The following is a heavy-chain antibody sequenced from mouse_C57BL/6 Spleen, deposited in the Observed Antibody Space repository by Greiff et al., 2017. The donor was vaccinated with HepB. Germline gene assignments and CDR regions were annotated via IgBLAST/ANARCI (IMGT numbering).Heavy chain of an antibody. CDR1: GYTFTEYT. CDR2: FYPGSGSI. Sequence: QVQLKESGAELVKPGASVKLSCKASGYTFTEYTIHWVKQRSGQGLEWIGWFYPGSGSIKYNEKFKDKATLTADKSSSTVYMELSRLTSEDSAVYFCARHPHYYGSSYGYAMDYWGQGTSVTVSS. J-gene: IGHJ4*01. V-gene: IGHV1-62-2*01. CDR3: ARHPHYYGSSYGYAMDY. D-gene: IGHD1-1*01.